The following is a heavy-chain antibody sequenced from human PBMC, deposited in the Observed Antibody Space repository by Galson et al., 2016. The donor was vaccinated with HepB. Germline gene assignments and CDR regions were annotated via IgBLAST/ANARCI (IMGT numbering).Heavy chain of an antibody. J-gene: IGHJ4*02. D-gene: IGHD2-15*01. Sequence: LSLTCSVSGGAINSAYHWSWIRQHPGKGLEWIGYISYTGSTNYKSSLKSRITMSIDTSKNQFSLKLNSVTAADTAMYYCATSKGRLLNPLDSWGQGTLVTVSS. CDR2: ISYTGST. CDR1: GGAINSAYH. CDR3: ATSKGRLLNPLDS. V-gene: IGHV4-31*03.